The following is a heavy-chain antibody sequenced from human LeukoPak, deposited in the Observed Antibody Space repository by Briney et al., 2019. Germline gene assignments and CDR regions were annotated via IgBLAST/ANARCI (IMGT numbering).Heavy chain of an antibody. D-gene: IGHD4-17*01. CDR1: GFIVSSNY. Sequence: GGSLRLSCAASGFIVSSNYMSWVRQAPGKGLEWVSIIYSNGGTTYYTDSVKGRFTISRDNAKNSLYLQMNSLRAEDTALYYCAKDMSTRDPMTTVTTYYYYGMDVWGQGTTVTVSS. V-gene: IGHV3-53*05. CDR2: IYSNGGTT. J-gene: IGHJ6*02. CDR3: AKDMSTRDPMTTVTTYYYYGMDV.